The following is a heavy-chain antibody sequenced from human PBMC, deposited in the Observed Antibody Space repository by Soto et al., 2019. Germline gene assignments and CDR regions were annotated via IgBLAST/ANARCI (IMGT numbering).Heavy chain of an antibody. V-gene: IGHV3-23*01. CDR1: GFTFSSYA. Sequence: PXASLILSCAASGFTFSSYAMSWVRQAPGKGLEWVSAISGSGGSTYYADSVKGRFTISRDNSKNTLYLKMNSLRAEDTAVYYCAKGGSSPYYYYGMDVWGQGTTVTVSS. CDR2: ISGSGGST. CDR3: AKGGSSPYYYYGMDV. J-gene: IGHJ6*02. D-gene: IGHD6-6*01.